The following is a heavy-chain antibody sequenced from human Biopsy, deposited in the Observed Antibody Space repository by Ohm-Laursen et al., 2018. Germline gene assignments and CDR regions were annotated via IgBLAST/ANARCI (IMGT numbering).Heavy chain of an antibody. CDR1: GYTFTAFS. D-gene: IGHD2-2*01. J-gene: IGHJ2*01. CDR2: INPKSGDT. V-gene: IGHV1-2*02. CDR3: ARGRRHCSGTCSRWYFDL. Sequence: ASVKVSCKPSGYTFTAFSVHWLRQAPGQGLEWMGWINPKSGDTDYPQNFQGRVSMTRDTSISTAYMALGRLRSDDTAVYYCARGRRHCSGTCSRWYFDLWGRGTLVTVSS.